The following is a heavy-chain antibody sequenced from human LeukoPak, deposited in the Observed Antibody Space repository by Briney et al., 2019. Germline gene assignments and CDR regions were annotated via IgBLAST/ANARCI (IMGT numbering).Heavy chain of an antibody. V-gene: IGHV1-24*01. CDR2: FDPEDGET. CDR1: GYTLTELS. D-gene: IGHD6-19*01. Sequence: ASVKVSCKASGYTLTELSMHWVRQAPGKGLEWMGGFDPEDGETIYAQKFQGRVTMTEDTSTDTAYMELSSLRSEDTAVYYCASAGGIAVAGTYWFDPWGQGTLVTVSS. J-gene: IGHJ5*02. CDR3: ASAGGIAVAGTYWFDP.